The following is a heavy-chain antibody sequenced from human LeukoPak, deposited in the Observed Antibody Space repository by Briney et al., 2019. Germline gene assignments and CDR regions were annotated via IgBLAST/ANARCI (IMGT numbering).Heavy chain of an antibody. J-gene: IGHJ4*02. CDR2: INAGADST. V-gene: IGHV3-23*01. D-gene: IGHD3-10*01. CDR3: AKAGGSGNHYNYFDY. Sequence: GGSLRLSCAASGFTFSSYSMNWVRQAPGKGLEWVSGINAGADSTYYADSVKGRFTISRDNSKNTMYLQMNSLRAEDTAMYYCAKAGGSGNHYNYFDYWGQGTLVTVSS. CDR1: GFTFSSYS.